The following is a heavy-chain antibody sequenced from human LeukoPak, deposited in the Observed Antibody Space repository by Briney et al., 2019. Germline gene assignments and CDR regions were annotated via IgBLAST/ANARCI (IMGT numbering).Heavy chain of an antibody. J-gene: IGHJ1*01. D-gene: IGHD3-22*01. CDR3: ATYSSLNRREFQY. V-gene: IGHV3-30-3*01. CDR2: TSYDGSNK. Sequence: GGSLRLSCAASGFTFSNYWMSWVRQAPGKGLEWVALTSYDGSNKYYADSVKGRFTISRDNSKNTLYLQMNSLRTEDTAMYYCATYSSLNRREFQYWGQGTLLTVSS. CDR1: GFTFSNYW.